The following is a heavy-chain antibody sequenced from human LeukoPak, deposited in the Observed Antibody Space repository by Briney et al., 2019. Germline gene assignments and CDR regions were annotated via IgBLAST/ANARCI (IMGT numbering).Heavy chain of an antibody. V-gene: IGHV4-34*01. CDR1: GGSFSGYY. Sequence: SETLSLTCAVYGGSFSGYYWSWIRQPPGKGLEWIGEINHSGSTNYNPSLKSRVTISVDTSKNQFSLKLSSVTAADTAVYYCAAPDGGYSYGWDFDYWGQEPLVTVS. CDR2: INHSGST. J-gene: IGHJ4*02. D-gene: IGHD5-18*01. CDR3: AAPDGGYSYGWDFDY.